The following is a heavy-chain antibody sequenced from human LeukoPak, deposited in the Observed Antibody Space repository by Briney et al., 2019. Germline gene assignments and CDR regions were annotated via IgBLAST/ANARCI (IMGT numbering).Heavy chain of an antibody. CDR2: IYNSGNT. V-gene: IGHV4-59*08. D-gene: IGHD6-19*01. Sequence: SETLSLTCTVSGGSISGYHWGWIRQPPGRGLEWIGFIYNSGNTNYSPYLKSRVTISVDTSKNQFSLKLSSVTAADTAVCYCARHAIAVAGTGYFDYWGQGTLVTVSS. J-gene: IGHJ4*02. CDR3: ARHAIAVAGTGYFDY. CDR1: GGSISGYH.